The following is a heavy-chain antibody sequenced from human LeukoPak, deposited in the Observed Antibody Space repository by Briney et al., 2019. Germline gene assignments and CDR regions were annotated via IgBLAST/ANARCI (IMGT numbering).Heavy chain of an antibody. CDR3: ARDPTYYYGSGTYSHYYGMDV. D-gene: IGHD3-10*01. V-gene: IGHV3-48*03. Sequence: PGGSLRLSCAASGFIFSSYEMNWVRQAPGKGLEWVSYISSSASTIRYADSVKGRFTVSRDNAKNSLYLQMNSLRAEDTAVYYCARDPTYYYGSGTYSHYYGMDVWGQGTTVTVSS. CDR1: GFIFSSYE. CDR2: ISSSASTI. J-gene: IGHJ6*02.